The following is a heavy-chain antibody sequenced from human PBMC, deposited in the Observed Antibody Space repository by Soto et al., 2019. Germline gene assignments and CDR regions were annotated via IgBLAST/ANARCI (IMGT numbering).Heavy chain of an antibody. D-gene: IGHD3-22*01. CDR2: INPNSGGT. CDR3: ARDYPPDYYDSSGYYFGGWFDL. CDR1: GYTFTGYY. J-gene: IGHJ5*02. Sequence: ASVKVSCKASGYTFTGYYMHWVRQAPGQGLEWMGWINPNSGGTNYAQKFQGRVTMTRDTSISTVYMELSRLRFDDTAVYYCARDYPPDYYDSSGYYFGGWFDLWGQGTLVTVSS. V-gene: IGHV1-2*02.